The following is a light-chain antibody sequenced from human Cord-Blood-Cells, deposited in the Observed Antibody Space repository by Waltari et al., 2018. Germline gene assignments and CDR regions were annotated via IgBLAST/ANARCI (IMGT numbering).Light chain of an antibody. V-gene: IGLV2-14*01. Sequence: QSALTQPASVSGSPGQSITISCTGTSRDVGGYNYVSWYQQHPVKAPKLMIYDVSNRPSGVSNRFSGSKSGNTASLTISGLQAEDEADYYCSSYTSSSTYVFGTWTKVTVL. J-gene: IGLJ1*01. CDR1: SRDVGGYNY. CDR3: SSYTSSSTYV. CDR2: DVS.